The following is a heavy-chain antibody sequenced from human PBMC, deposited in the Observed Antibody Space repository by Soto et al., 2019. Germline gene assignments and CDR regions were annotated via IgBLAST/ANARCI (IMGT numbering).Heavy chain of an antibody. CDR2: ISTLNGNT. J-gene: IGHJ6*02. Sequence: QAQLVQSGAEVKKPGASVNVSCKASGYDYVTYAITWVRQRPGQGLEWMGWISTLNGNTNYAQNFQGRVTMTTDTSTRIFHLELRSLSSDDTAVYYCARRVQVWLPDYYGMDVWGHGTTVTVSS. CDR3: ARRVQVWLPDYYGMDV. D-gene: IGHD5-18*01. CDR1: GYDYVTYA. V-gene: IGHV1-18*01.